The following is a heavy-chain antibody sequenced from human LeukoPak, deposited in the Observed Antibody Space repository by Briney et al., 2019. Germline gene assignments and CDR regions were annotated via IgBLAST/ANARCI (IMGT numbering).Heavy chain of an antibody. V-gene: IGHV3-23*01. CDR2: ITGSGTST. J-gene: IGHJ4*02. CDR1: GFTFSNYA. D-gene: IGHD3-9*01. CDR3: VIWGDYDVLTGYYVPDY. Sequence: GASLRLSCVASGFTFSNYAMSWVRHAPGKGLECVSAITGSGTSTYYADSMKGRFTISRDNSKNTVFLQMNSLRHEDTAIYYCVIWGDYDVLTGYYVPDYWGQGTLVTVSS.